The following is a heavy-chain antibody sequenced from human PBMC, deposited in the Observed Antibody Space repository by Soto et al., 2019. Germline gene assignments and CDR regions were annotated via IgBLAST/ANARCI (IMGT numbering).Heavy chain of an antibody. V-gene: IGHV1-3*01. D-gene: IGHD3-10*02. CDR3: GKAVDISVRGVPPSDY. Sequence: ASVKVSCKASGYTFTSYAMHWVRQAPGQRLEWMGWINAGNGNTKYSQKFQGRVTITRDTSASTAYMELSSLRSEDTAVYYCGKAVDISVRGVPPSDYWGQGTLVTVSS. CDR1: GYTFTSYA. J-gene: IGHJ4*02. CDR2: INAGNGNT.